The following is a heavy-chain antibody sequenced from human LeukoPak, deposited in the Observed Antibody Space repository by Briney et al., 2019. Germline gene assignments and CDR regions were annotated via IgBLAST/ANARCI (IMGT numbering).Heavy chain of an antibody. V-gene: IGHV4-61*02. CDR2: IYTSGST. CDR1: GGSISSGSDY. D-gene: IGHD4-11*01. Sequence: SETLSLTCPVSGGSISSGSDYWSWIRKPAGKGLEWIGRIYTSGSTNYNPSLKSRVTISVDTSKNQFSLKLRSVTAADTAVYYCASLPSNTVTHDYWGQGTLVTVSS. CDR3: ASLPSNTVTHDY. J-gene: IGHJ4*02.